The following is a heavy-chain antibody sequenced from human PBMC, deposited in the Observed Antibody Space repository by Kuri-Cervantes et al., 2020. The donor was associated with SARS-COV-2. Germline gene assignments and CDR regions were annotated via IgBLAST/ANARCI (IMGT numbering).Heavy chain of an antibody. Sequence: GGSLRLSCAASGFTFSSYAMSWVRQAPGKGLEWVSAISSSGGSTYYADSVKGRFTISRDNSKNTLYLQMNSLRAEDTAVYYCAKLGSRRHYEDWGQGTLVTDSS. V-gene: IGHV3-23*01. D-gene: IGHD4-17*01. CDR2: ISSSGGST. J-gene: IGHJ4*02. CDR1: GFTFSSYA. CDR3: AKLGSRRHYED.